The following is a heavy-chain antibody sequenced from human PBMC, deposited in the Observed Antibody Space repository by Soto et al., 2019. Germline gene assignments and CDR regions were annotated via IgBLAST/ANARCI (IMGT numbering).Heavy chain of an antibody. J-gene: IGHJ4*02. CDR3: ARGGPYDSSGYYDY. CDR1: GGSFSGYY. CDR2: INHSGST. V-gene: IGHV4-34*01. D-gene: IGHD3-22*01. Sequence: SETLSLTCAVYGGSFSGYYWSWIRQPPGKGLEWIGEINHSGSTNYNPSLKSRVTISVDTSKNQFSLKLSSVTAADTAVYYCARGGPYDSSGYYDYWGQGTLVTV.